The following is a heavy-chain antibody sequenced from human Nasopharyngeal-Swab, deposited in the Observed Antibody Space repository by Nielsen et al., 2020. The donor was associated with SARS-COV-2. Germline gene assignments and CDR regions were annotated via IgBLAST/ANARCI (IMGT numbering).Heavy chain of an antibody. CDR2: ILSKKDGEKT. D-gene: IGHD2/OR15-2a*01. J-gene: IGHJ4*02. CDR3: ITDQEYFDGGGMRGDF. Sequence: GGSLRLSCVGSGFRFTYAWMSWVRQAPGEGPEWVGRILSKKDGEKTDYAAPVKGRFTISRDDRKNTLYLQMSSLRIEDTGTYYCITDQEYFDGGGMRGDFWGQGTLVTVSS. V-gene: IGHV3-15*01. CDR1: GFRFTYAW.